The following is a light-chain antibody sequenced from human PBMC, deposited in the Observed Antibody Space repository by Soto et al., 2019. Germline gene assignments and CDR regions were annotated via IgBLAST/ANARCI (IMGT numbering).Light chain of an antibody. CDR3: QQYGFSLT. CDR1: ESVAGDY. Sequence: EIVLTQSPGTLSLSPGERVTLSCRASESVAGDYVAWYQQNPGQAPRLLMYAASDRATGIPDRFSGGVSGTDFTLTISRLYPEDFAVYYWQQYGFSLTFGGGTKVEMK. J-gene: IGKJ4*02. CDR2: AAS. V-gene: IGKV3-20*01.